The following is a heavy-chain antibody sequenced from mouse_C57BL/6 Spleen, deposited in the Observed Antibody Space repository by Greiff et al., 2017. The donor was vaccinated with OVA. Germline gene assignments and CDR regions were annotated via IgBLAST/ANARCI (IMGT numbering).Heavy chain of an antibody. Sequence: VQLQQSGTVLARPGASVKMSCKTSGYTFTSYWMHWVKQRPGQGLEWIGAIYPGNSDTSYNQKFKGKAKLTAVTSDSTAYMELSSLTNEDSAVYYCTRSDYCGSSYAWFAYWGQGTLVTVSA. CDR2: IYPGNSDT. D-gene: IGHD1-1*01. V-gene: IGHV1-5*01. J-gene: IGHJ3*01. CDR3: TRSDYCGSSYAWFAY. CDR1: GYTFTSYW.